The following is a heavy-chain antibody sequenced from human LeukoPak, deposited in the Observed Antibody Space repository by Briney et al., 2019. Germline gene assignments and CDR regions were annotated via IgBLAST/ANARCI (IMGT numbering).Heavy chain of an antibody. V-gene: IGHV3-23*01. CDR2: ISGTGGTT. Sequence: PGGSLRLSCAASGFTFGSYAMSWVRQAPGKGLEWVSTISGTGGTTYYVDSVRGRFTISRDNSKNMVYLQMNSLRAEDTALYYCAKESPHFDYWGQGTLVTVSP. J-gene: IGHJ4*02. CDR1: GFTFGSYA. CDR3: AKESPHFDY.